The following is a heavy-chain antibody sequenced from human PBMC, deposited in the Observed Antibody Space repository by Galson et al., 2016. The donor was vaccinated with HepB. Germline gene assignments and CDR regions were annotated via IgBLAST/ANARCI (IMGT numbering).Heavy chain of an antibody. CDR1: GLTFSTYW. CDR2: IKPHGSEK. D-gene: IGHD1-26*01. J-gene: IGHJ4*02. V-gene: IGHV3-7*01. CDR3: ARAGGSRYFDY. Sequence: SLRLSCAVSGLTFSTYWMSWVRQAPGKGLEWVATIKPHGSEKYYVDSVKGRFSISGDNAENSLYLQMNSLRVEDTAIYYCARAGGSRYFDYWGLGTLVTVSS.